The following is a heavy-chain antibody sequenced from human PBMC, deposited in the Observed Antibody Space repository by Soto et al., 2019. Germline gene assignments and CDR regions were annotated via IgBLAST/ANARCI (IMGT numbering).Heavy chain of an antibody. D-gene: IGHD3-3*02. J-gene: IGHJ5*01. Sequence: SETLSLTCTVAGGSISSSSYYWGWIRHPPGKRLEWIGSIYYSGSTYYNPSLKSRVTISVDTSKNQFSLKLSSVTAADTAVYYCASPKIAFYNWFASWGQGTLVTVSS. CDR3: ASPKIAFYNWFAS. CDR1: GGSISSSSYY. CDR2: IYYSGST. V-gene: IGHV4-39*01.